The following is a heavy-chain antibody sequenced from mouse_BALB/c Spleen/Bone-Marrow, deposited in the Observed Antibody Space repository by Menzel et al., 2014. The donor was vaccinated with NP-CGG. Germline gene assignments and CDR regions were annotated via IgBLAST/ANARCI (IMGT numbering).Heavy chain of an antibody. CDR2: IDPANGNT. Sequence: VQLQQSGAELVKPGASVKLSCTASGFNIKDTHMHWVKQRPEQGLEWIGRIDPANGNTKYDPKFQGKATITADTSSNTAYLQLSSLTSEDTAVYYCAGFGITKEEGYYYAMDYWGQGTSVTVSS. V-gene: IGHV14-3*02. D-gene: IGHD2-4*01. J-gene: IGHJ4*01. CDR3: AGFGITKEEGYYYAMDY. CDR1: GFNIKDTH.